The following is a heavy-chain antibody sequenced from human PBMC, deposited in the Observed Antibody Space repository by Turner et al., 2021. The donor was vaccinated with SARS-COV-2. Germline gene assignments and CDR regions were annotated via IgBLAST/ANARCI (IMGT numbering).Heavy chain of an antibody. Sequence: QVQLQESGPGLVKPSQTLSLTCTVSGGSISSGSYYRSWIRQPAGKGLEWIGRIYTSGSTNYNPSLKSRVTISVDTSKNQFSLKLSSVTAADTAVYYCVIQLYAYNWFDPWGQGTLVTVSS. CDR2: IYTSGST. J-gene: IGHJ5*02. CDR3: VIQLYAYNWFDP. V-gene: IGHV4-61*02. D-gene: IGHD5-18*01. CDR1: GGSISSGSYY.